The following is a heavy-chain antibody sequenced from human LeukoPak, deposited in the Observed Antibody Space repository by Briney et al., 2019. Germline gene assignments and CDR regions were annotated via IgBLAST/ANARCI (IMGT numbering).Heavy chain of an antibody. Sequence: PSQTLSLTCTVSGGSISSGDYYWSWIRQPPEKGVEWIGEINHSGSTNYNPSLKSRVTISVDTSKNQFSLKLSSVTAADTAVYYCARGRGYWVVVPAAMGYYYYYMDVWGKGTTVTVSS. D-gene: IGHD2-2*01. V-gene: IGHV4-30-4*08. J-gene: IGHJ6*03. CDR3: ARGRGYWVVVPAAMGYYYYYMDV. CDR2: INHSGST. CDR1: GGSISSGDYY.